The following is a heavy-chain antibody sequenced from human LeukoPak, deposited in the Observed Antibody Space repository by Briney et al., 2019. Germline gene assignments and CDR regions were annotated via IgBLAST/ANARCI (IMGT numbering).Heavy chain of an antibody. CDR1: GGTFSSYT. D-gene: IGHD2-15*01. Sequence: ASVKVSCKASGGTFSSYTISWVRQAPGQGLEWMGRIIPILGIANYAQKFQGRVTITADESTSTAYMELSSLRSEDTAVYYCARDKGGGSWDNFDYWGQGTLVTVSS. J-gene: IGHJ4*02. V-gene: IGHV1-69*04. CDR3: ARDKGGGSWDNFDY. CDR2: IIPILGIA.